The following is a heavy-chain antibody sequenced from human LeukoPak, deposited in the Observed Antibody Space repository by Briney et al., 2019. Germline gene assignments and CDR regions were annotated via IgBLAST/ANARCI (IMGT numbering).Heavy chain of an antibody. CDR2: INPSGGST. Sequence: ASVKVSCKASGYTFTSYYMHWVRQAPGQGLEWMGIINPSGGSTSYAQKFQGRVTMTRDTSTSTVYMELSSLRSEDTAVYYCARVGGTYYGGTIYYYYYMDVWGKGTTVTISS. J-gene: IGHJ6*03. CDR1: GYTFTSYY. D-gene: IGHD4-23*01. CDR3: ARVGGTYYGGTIYYYYYMDV. V-gene: IGHV1-46*01.